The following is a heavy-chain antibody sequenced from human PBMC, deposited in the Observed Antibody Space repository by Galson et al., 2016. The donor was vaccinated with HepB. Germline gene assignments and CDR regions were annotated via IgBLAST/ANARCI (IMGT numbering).Heavy chain of an antibody. V-gene: IGHV3-66*04. CDR1: GFTVSTNH. CDR3: ARQKN. Sequence: SLRLSCAASGFTVSTNHVSWVRQAPGKGPEWVSVIYPDDFVFYVDSVKGRFTISRDNSKNMLYLQMNSLRAEDTAVYYCARQKNWGPGTLVTVSS. J-gene: IGHJ4*02. CDR2: IYPDDFV.